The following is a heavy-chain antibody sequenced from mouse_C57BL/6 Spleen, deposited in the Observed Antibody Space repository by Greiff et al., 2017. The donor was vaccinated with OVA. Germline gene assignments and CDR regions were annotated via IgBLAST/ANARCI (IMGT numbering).Heavy chain of an antibody. V-gene: IGHV7-3*01. CDR3: ARYNEAGFDY. J-gene: IGHJ2*01. Sequence: EVLLVESGGGLVQPGGSLSLSCAASGFTFTDYYMSWVRQPPGKALEWLGFFRNKANGYTTEYSASVKCRFTISRDNSKSILYLQMYALRAEDSAAYDCARYNEAGFDYWGQGTTLTVSS. CDR1: GFTFTDYY. CDR2: FRNKANGYTT. D-gene: IGHD3-2*02.